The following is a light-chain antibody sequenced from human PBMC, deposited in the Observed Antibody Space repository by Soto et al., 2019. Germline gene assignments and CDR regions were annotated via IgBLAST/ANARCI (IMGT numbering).Light chain of an antibody. Sequence: QSVLTQPASVSGSPGQSITVSCIGTSSDIASYDYVSWYQQHPGEVPKLMIYDVSNRPSGVSNRFSGSKSGNTASLTISGLQAEDEADYYCTSFTTADTHVFGTGTKVTVL. CDR2: DVS. J-gene: IGLJ1*01. V-gene: IGLV2-14*03. CDR3: TSFTTADTHV. CDR1: SSDIASYDY.